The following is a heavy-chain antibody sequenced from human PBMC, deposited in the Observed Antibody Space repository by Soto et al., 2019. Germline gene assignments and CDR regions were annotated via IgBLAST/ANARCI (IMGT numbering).Heavy chain of an antibody. CDR1: GYTFTGYY. V-gene: IGHV1-2*04. D-gene: IGHD1-1*01. CDR2: INPNSGGT. Sequence: ASVKVSCKASGYTFTGYYMHWVRQAPGQGLEWMGWINPNSGGTNYAQKFQGWVTMTRDTSISTAYMELSRLRSDDTAVYYCARPLQKNLGFFINNTAPSYNYMHSRDQGLPVTV. CDR3: ARPLQKNLGFFINNTAPSYNYMHS. J-gene: IGHJ4*03.